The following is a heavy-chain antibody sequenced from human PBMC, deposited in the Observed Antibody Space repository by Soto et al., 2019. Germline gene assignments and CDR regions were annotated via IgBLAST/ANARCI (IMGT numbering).Heavy chain of an antibody. CDR1: GFTFDDYA. CDR3: AKDILGELVHVFDI. CDR2: ISWNSGSI. J-gene: IGHJ3*02. V-gene: IGHV3-9*01. D-gene: IGHD3-9*01. Sequence: GGSLRLSCAASGFTFDDYAMHWVRQAPGKGLEWVSGISWNSGSIGYADSVKGRFTISRDNAKNSLYLQRNSLRAEDTALYYCAKDILGELVHVFDIWGQGTMVTVSS.